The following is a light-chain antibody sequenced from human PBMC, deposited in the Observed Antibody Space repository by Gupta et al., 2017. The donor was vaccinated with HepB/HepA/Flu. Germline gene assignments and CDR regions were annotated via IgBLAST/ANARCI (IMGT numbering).Light chain of an antibody. Sequence: SMLTPPPSASGPPGPGVTVSCSGSNSHTGTNYVSWYPQIPGTAPKLLIYRDNQRRSGVTDRLSGSKSATSASLAISGRRSEDEADYYCATWEDSRSGQKIFGGGTKLTVL. V-gene: IGLV1-47*01. CDR1: NSHTGTNY. CDR2: RDN. CDR3: ATWEDSRSGQKI. J-gene: IGLJ2*01.